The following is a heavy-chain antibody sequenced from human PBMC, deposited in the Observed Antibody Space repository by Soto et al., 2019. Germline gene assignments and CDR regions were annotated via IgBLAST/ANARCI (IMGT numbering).Heavy chain of an antibody. CDR2: IYTSGST. CDR1: VGSISRYY. CDR3: AGHRDCSGGSCYSYNWFDP. D-gene: IGHD2-15*01. J-gene: IGHJ5*02. V-gene: IGHV4-4*07. Sequence: QVQLQESGPGLVKPSETLSLTCTVSVGSISRYYWSCIRQPAGKGLEWIGRIYTSGSTNYNPSLKSRVTMSVDTSQNQFSLKLSSVTAADTAVYYCAGHRDCSGGSCYSYNWFDPWGQGTLVTVSS.